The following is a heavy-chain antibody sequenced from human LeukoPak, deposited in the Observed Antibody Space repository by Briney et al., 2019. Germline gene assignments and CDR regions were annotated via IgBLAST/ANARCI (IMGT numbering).Heavy chain of an antibody. CDR2: ISAYNGNT. D-gene: IGHD3-10*01. CDR1: GYTFTSYG. J-gene: IGHJ5*02. CDR3: ARAGYYYGSGSYFVNWFDH. V-gene: IGHV1-18*01. Sequence: EASVKVSCKASGYTFTSYGISWVRQAPGQGVEWMGWISAYNGNTNYAQKLQGRVTMTTDTSTSTAYMELRSLRSDDTAVYYCARAGYYYGSGSYFVNWFDHWGQGTLVTVSS.